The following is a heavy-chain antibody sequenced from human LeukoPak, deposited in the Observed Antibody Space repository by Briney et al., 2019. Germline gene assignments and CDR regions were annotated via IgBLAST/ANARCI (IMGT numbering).Heavy chain of an antibody. CDR2: IIPRFATT. CDR3: VREGYSMVRGRLTSWFDP. Sequence: GASVKVSCKASGGSFSNFAISWVRQAPGQGLEWMGQIIPRFATTNYAQKFQGRVTLIADKSADTAYMELSSLRSEDTAVYYCVREGYSMVRGRLTSWFDPWGQGTLVTVSS. D-gene: IGHD3-10*01. V-gene: IGHV1-69*06. J-gene: IGHJ5*02. CDR1: GGSFSNFA.